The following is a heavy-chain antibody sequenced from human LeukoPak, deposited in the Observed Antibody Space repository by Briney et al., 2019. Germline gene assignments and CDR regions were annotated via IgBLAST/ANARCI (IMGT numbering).Heavy chain of an antibody. Sequence: ASVNVSCKASGYSSASYGIFWVRQAPGRGLEWLGWISAYNCHTHYGQILQGRVTMTRDTSTNTTYLELRSLRSDDTAVYYCARDSLAGGNAFPDYWGQGTLVTVS. CDR2: ISAYNCHT. CDR3: ARDSLAGGNAFPDY. V-gene: IGHV1-18*01. CDR1: GYSSASYG. J-gene: IGHJ4*02. D-gene: IGHD4-23*01.